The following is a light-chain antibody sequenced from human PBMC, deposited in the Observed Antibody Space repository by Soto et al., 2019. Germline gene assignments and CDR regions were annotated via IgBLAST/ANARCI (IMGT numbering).Light chain of an antibody. V-gene: IGLV2-14*01. CDR2: DVS. J-gene: IGLJ3*02. Sequence: SALTQPASVSGSPGQSITIPCTGSSSDIGHYNHVSWYQQHPGKAPKVLIDDVSNRPSGVSNRFSGSKSGNTASLTISGLQAEDEGDYYCASYTSSDTWVFGGGTKLTVL. CDR1: SSDIGHYNH. CDR3: ASYTSSDTWV.